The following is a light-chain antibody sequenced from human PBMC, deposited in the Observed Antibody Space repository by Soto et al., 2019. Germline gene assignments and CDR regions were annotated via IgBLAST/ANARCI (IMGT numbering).Light chain of an antibody. CDR2: GAS. J-gene: IGKJ2*02. CDR3: HQYGSSPRT. CDR1: QSVSSSY. V-gene: IGKV3-20*01. Sequence: EIVLTQSPGTLSLSPGERATLSCRASQSVSSSYLAWYQQKPGQAPRLLIYGASSSATGIPDRFSGSGSGTDFTLSIIRQEPEEFAVYYSHQYGSSPRTFCQGTKLEI.